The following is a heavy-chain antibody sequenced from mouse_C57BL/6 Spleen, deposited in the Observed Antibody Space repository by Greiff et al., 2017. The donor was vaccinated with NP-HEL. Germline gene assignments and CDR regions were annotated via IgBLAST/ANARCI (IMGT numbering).Heavy chain of an antibody. CDR3: ATGNFDY. J-gene: IGHJ2*01. CDR2: IDPSDSYT. Sequence: QVQLQQPGAELVRPGTSVKLSCKASGYTFTSYWMHWVKQRPGQGLEWIGVIDPSDSYTNYNQKFKGKAKLTVDTSSSTAYMQLSSLTSEDSAVYYCATGNFDYWGQGTTLTVSS. V-gene: IGHV1-59*01. CDR1: GYTFTSYW.